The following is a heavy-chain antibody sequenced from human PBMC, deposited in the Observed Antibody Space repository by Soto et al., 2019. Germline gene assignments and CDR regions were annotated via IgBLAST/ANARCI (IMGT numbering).Heavy chain of an antibody. CDR2: MSYDGTSK. Sequence: QVQLVESGGGVVQPGMSLRLSCAASGFTFRSYAMHWVRQAPGKGLEWVAVMSYDGTSKYYADSVKGRFTISRDNSKNTLYLQMNSLRAEDTGLYYCAGDTTSSGWYGSAHYWDQGTLVAVSS. J-gene: IGHJ4*02. CDR1: GFTFRSYA. D-gene: IGHD6-19*01. V-gene: IGHV3-30-3*01. CDR3: AGDTTSSGWYGSAHY.